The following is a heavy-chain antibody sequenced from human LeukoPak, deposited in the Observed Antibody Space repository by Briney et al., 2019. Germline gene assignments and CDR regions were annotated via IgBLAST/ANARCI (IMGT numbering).Heavy chain of an antibody. CDR1: GGSISSSSYY. V-gene: IGHV4-39*07. CDR3: ARGTIRCSGCPGVFDY. D-gene: IGHD6-19*01. Sequence: TSETLSLTCTVSGGSISSSSYYWGWIRQPPGKGLEWIGSIYYSGSTYYNPSLKSRVTISVDTSKNQFSLKLSSVTAADTAVYYCARGTIRCSGCPGVFDYWGQGTLVTVSS. CDR2: IYYSGST. J-gene: IGHJ4*02.